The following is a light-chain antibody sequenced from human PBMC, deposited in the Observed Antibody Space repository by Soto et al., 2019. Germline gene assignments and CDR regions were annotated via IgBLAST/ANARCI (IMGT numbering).Light chain of an antibody. CDR2: DAS. Sequence: DIQMTQSPSTLSASVGDRVTITCRASQSISSWLAWYQQKPGKAPKLLIYDASSLESGFPSRFSGSGSGTEFTLTISRLQPDDFATYYCQKYNSYAITFGQGTRLEIK. J-gene: IGKJ5*01. CDR1: QSISSW. CDR3: QKYNSYAIT. V-gene: IGKV1-5*01.